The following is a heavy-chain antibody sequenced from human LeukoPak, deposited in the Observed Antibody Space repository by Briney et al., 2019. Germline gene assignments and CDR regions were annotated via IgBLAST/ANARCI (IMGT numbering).Heavy chain of an antibody. D-gene: IGHD3-9*01. V-gene: IGHV4-30-2*01. J-gene: IGHJ4*02. Sequence: SETLSLTCAVPGGSISSGGYSWSWIRQPPGKGLEWIGYIYHSGSTYYNPSLKSRVTISVDRSKNQFSLKLSSVTAADTAVYYCARTPMTYYDILTGYYRGYYFDYWGQGTLVTVSS. CDR2: IYHSGST. CDR3: ARTPMTYYDILTGYYRGYYFDY. CDR1: GGSISSGGYS.